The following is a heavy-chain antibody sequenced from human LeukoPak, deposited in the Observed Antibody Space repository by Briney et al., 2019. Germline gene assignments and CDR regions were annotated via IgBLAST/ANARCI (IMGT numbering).Heavy chain of an antibody. J-gene: IGHJ6*03. Sequence: GASVKVSCKASGYTFTGYYMHWVRQAPGQGLEWMGWINPNSGGTNYAQKFQGRVTRTRDTSISTAYMELSRLRSDDTAVYYCARGYSYSAGSPYYYYYMDGWGKGTTVTVSS. CDR1: GYTFTGYY. D-gene: IGHD6-13*01. CDR3: ARGYSYSAGSPYYYYYMDG. V-gene: IGHV1-2*02. CDR2: INPNSGGT.